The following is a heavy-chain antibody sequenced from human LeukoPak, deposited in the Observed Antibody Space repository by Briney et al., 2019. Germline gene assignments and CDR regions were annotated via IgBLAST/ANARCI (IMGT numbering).Heavy chain of an antibody. CDR1: GGTFRSYA. J-gene: IGHJ4*02. CDR3: ARGGMSGNYCHFDY. CDR2: IIPIFGTA. D-gene: IGHD1-26*01. Sequence: SVNVSLKASGGTFRSYAMRWVRQAPGQGLGWMGGIIPIFGTANYAQKFQGRVTITADESTSTAYMELSSLRSEDTAVYYCARGGMSGNYCHFDYLGQETLVTVSS. V-gene: IGHV1-69*01.